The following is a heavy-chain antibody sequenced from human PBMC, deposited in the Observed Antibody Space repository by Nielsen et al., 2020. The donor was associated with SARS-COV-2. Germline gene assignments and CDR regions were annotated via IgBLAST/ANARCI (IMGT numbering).Heavy chain of an antibody. CDR2: ISYDGSTK. CDR3: ARDLPFPYDSSCYYTN. D-gene: IGHD3-22*01. CDR1: GFSFSSYD. V-gene: IGHV3-30*03. Sequence: GESLKISCAASGFSFSSYDMHWVRQAPGKGLEWVAVISYDGSTKYYADSMKGRFNISRDNSKNTQYLQLNSLRADDTAVYYCARDLPFPYDSSCYYTNWGQGTLVTVSS. J-gene: IGHJ4*02.